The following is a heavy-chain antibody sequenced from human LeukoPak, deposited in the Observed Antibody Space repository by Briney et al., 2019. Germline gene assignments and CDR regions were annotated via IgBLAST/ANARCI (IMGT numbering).Heavy chain of an antibody. CDR3: ASAILDGYNDMYFDY. CDR1: GGTFSSYA. J-gene: IGHJ4*02. CDR2: IIPIFGTA. D-gene: IGHD5-24*01. Sequence: SVKVSCKASGGTFSSYAISWVRQAPGQGLEWMGRIIPIFGTANYAQKFQGRVTITTDESTSTAYMELSSLRSEDTAVYYCASAILDGYNDMYFDYWGQGTLVTVSS. V-gene: IGHV1-69*05.